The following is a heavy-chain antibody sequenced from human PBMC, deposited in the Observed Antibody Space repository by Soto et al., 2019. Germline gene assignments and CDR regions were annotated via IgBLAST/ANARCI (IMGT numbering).Heavy chain of an antibody. D-gene: IGHD2-8*01. J-gene: IGHJ6*02. Sequence: ASVKVSCKASGGTFSSYAISWVRQAPGQGLEWMGGIIPIFGTANYAQKFQGRVTITADESTSTAYMELRSLRSEDTAVYYCARHSVGYCTNGVCPPDVWGQGTTVTVS. CDR2: IIPIFGTA. V-gene: IGHV1-69*13. CDR3: ARHSVGYCTNGVCPPDV. CDR1: GGTFSSYA.